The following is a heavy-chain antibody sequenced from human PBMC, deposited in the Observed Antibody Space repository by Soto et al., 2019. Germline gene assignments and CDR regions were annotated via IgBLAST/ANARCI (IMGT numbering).Heavy chain of an antibody. Sequence: ASVKVSCKASGGTFSSYAMHWVRQAPGQRLEWMGWINAGNGNTKYSQKFQGRVTITRDTSASTAYMELSSLRSEDTAVYYCARGTYYYDSSGYYNWFDPWGQGTLVTVSS. CDR3: ARGTYYYDSSGYYNWFDP. J-gene: IGHJ5*02. CDR1: GGTFSSYA. D-gene: IGHD3-22*01. CDR2: INAGNGNT. V-gene: IGHV1-3*01.